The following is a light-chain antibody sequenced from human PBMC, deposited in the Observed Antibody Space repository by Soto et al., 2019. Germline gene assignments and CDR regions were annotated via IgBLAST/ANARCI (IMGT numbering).Light chain of an antibody. V-gene: IGKV3-11*01. J-gene: IGKJ4*01. CDR2: DAS. CDR1: QSVSSY. CDR3: QQHSNWPPLT. Sequence: EIVLTQSPATLSLSPGERATLSCRASQSVSSYLAWYQQKPGQAPRLLIYDASNRATGIPARFSGSGSGTDFTLTSSSLEPDDFAVYYCQQHSNWPPLTFGGGTKVEIK.